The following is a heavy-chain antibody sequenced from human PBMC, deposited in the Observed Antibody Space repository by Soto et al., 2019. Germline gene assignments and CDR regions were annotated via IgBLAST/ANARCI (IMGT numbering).Heavy chain of an antibody. V-gene: IGHV4-38-2*01. J-gene: IGHJ3*01. CDR1: GFFISSGNY. CDR2: IFHGGNT. Sequence: PSETLSLTCAVSGFFISSGNYWGWIRKPPGKGLEWIGSIFHGGNTYYNPSLKSRVTISADMSKNQFSLKLNSVTAADTAVYYCARARWYDAFDVWGQGTVVTVPS. D-gene: IGHD2-15*01. CDR3: ARARWYDAFDV.